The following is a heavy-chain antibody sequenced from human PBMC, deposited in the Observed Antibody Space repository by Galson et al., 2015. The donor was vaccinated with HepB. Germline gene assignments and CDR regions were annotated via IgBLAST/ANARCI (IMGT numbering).Heavy chain of an antibody. V-gene: IGHV3-30*18. CDR1: GFTFSNYG. D-gene: IGHD3-3*01. CDR3: ANLESSNRGYGFDI. J-gene: IGHJ3*02. Sequence: SLRLSCAASGFTFSNYGMHWVRQAPGKGLEWVAVISYDGSNKYYADSVKGRFTISRDNSKNTLYLQMNSLRAEDTAVYYCANLESSNRGYGFDIWGQGTMVTVSS. CDR2: ISYDGSNK.